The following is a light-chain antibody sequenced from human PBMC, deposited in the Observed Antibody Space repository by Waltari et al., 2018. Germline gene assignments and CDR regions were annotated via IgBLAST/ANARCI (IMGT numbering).Light chain of an antibody. Sequence: TLSVSPGERATLSCRASQKIASNLAWYQQKHGQAPTTLIYEISNKHSWTPARFSGSLLGGKAALTLSGAQPEDEADYYCLLHYSGFWVFGGGTKLTVL. CDR1: QKIASNL. CDR3: LLHYSGFWV. J-gene: IGLJ3*02. V-gene: IGLV7-46*01. CDR2: EIS.